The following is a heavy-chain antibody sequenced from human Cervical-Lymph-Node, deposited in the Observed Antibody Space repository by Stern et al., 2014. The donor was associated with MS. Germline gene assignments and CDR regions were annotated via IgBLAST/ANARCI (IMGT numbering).Heavy chain of an antibody. CDR2: VYYSGIT. V-gene: IGHV4-39*02. CDR3: ARGVTAVTNYVPNWCFDL. J-gene: IGHJ2*01. D-gene: IGHD4-11*01. CDR1: GGSITNRDY. Sequence: VQLVESGPGLVKPSETLSLTCTVSGGSITNRDYWGWIRQSPGKGLEWIGSVYYSGITYYRPSLKRRATISIDTSRNQFFLRLTSGTATDTAVYFCARGVTAVTNYVPNWCFDLWGRGTLVTVSS.